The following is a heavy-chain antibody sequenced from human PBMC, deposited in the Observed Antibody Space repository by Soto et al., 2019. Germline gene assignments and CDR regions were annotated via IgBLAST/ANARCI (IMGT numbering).Heavy chain of an antibody. V-gene: IGHV3-23*01. J-gene: IGHJ4*02. Sequence: GGSLRLSCAASGFTFSSYAMSWVRQAPGKGLEWVLAISGSGGSTYYADSVKGRFTISRDNSKNTLYLQMNSLRAEDTAVYYCAKAVYYGDYYFDYWGQGTLVTVSS. CDR1: GFTFSSYA. D-gene: IGHD4-17*01. CDR3: AKAVYYGDYYFDY. CDR2: ISGSGGST.